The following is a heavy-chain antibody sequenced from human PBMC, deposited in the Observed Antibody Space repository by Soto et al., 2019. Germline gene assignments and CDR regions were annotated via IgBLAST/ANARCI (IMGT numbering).Heavy chain of an antibody. CDR2: IYHSGRT. J-gene: IGHJ4*02. Sequence: PSETLSLTCTVSGGSISNGYYYWSWVRQNPGKGLEWIGHIYHSGRTYYNPSLKSRVSISIDTSKNQFSLHLSPVTAADTAVYYCARWVEVSLDYFDSWGQGNPVTVS. CDR3: ARWVEVSLDYFDS. D-gene: IGHD2-15*01. V-gene: IGHV4-31*03. CDR1: GGSISNGYYY.